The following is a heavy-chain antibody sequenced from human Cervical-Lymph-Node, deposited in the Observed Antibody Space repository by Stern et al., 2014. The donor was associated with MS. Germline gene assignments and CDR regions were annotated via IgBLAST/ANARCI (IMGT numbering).Heavy chain of an antibody. Sequence: QVQLQESGPGLVKPSQTLSLTCIVSGGSISSGSFYWNWIRQPAGRGLEWIGRIYSSGSTNYNPYLKSRVTISGDTSKDHFSLQMISMTAADTAIYYCARETGGYTYGDTDFFDYWGQGALVTVSS. J-gene: IGHJ4*02. V-gene: IGHV4-61*02. D-gene: IGHD5-12*01. CDR3: ARETGGYTYGDTDFFDY. CDR1: GGSISSGSFY. CDR2: IYSSGST.